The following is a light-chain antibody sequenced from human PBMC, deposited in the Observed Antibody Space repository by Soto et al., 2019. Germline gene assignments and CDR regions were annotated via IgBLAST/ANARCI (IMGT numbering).Light chain of an antibody. J-gene: IGKJ2*01. CDR1: QSVTIN. Sequence: ETVLTQSPVTLSVAPGDRATLSCKASQSVTINLAWYHQRPGQGPRLLIFGASTRATGIPARFSGSGSDTEFTLTISSLQPEDFGNYYCQQYNSYSYTFGQGTKLEIK. CDR2: GAS. V-gene: IGKV3-15*01. CDR3: QQYNSYSYT.